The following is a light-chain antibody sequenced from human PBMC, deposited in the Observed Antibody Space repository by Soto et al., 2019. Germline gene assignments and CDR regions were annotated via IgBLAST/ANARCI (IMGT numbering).Light chain of an antibody. CDR1: TATVTNDHY. V-gene: IGLV7-46*01. J-gene: IGLJ1*01. CDR2: DTT. Sequence: AVVTQEPSLTVSPGGTVTLTCGYSTATVTNDHYPHWFQQKPGQAPRTLIYDTTNKQSWTPAWFSGSLLGGKAALTLSGAQPEDEAEYYCFLFYSDTCGFGSGTKGTVL. CDR3: FLFYSDTCG.